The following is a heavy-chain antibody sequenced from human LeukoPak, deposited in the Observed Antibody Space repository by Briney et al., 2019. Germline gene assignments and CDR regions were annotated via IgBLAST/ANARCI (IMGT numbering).Heavy chain of an antibody. Sequence: ASVKVSCKASGYTFTGYYMHWVRQAPGQGLEWMGWINPSSGGTKYAQKFEGRVTMTRDTSISTAYMELSRLTSDDTALYYCARGPTHFDYWGQGTLVTVSS. CDR3: ARGPTHFDY. CDR2: INPSSGGT. J-gene: IGHJ4*02. V-gene: IGHV1-2*02. CDR1: GYTFTGYY. D-gene: IGHD1-1*01.